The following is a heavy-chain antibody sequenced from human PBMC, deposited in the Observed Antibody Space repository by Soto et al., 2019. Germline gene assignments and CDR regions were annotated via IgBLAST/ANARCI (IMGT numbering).Heavy chain of an antibody. V-gene: IGHV4-59*01. CDR2: VYFSGST. D-gene: IGHD5-12*01. Sequence: PSETLSLTCTISGGSISSYYWSWIRQTPGKGLEWIGYVYFSGSTNYNPSLKSRVLISIDTSRNQFSLKLNSVTAADTAVYYCKRDLDRGHRGYGQSNVRGQGKTVTVSS. CDR1: GGSISSYY. CDR3: KRDLDRGHRGYGQSNV. J-gene: IGHJ6*02.